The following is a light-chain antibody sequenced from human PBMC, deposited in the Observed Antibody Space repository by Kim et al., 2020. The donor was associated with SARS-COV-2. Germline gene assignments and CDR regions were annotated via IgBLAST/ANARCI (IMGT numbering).Light chain of an antibody. V-gene: IGKV3-15*01. CDR1: QTIKNR. CDR2: DAT. Sequence: YPGERATLSCRASQTIKNRLVWYQQKPGQATRLLIYDATTRAPGIPARFIGSGSETDFTLTISSLQSEDFAVYDCQQSNDWPPLTFGQGTKVDIK. CDR3: QQSNDWPPLT. J-gene: IGKJ1*01.